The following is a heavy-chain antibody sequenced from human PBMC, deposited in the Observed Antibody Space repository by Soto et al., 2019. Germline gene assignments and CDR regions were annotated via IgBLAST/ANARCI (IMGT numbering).Heavy chain of an antibody. D-gene: IGHD6-19*01. V-gene: IGHV1-3*01. CDR1: GYTFTSYA. CDR2: ISAGNGNT. Sequence: GASVKVSCKASGYTFTSYAMHWVRQAPGQRLEWMGWISAGNGNTKYSQKFQGRVTITRDTSASTAYMELSSLRSEDTAVYYCAIISQTLGMWLGYYYYGMDVWGQGTTVTVSS. CDR3: AIISQTLGMWLGYYYYGMDV. J-gene: IGHJ6*02.